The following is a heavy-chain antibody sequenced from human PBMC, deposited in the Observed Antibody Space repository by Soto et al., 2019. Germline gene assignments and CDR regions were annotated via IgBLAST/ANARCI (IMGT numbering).Heavy chain of an antibody. J-gene: IGHJ4*02. Sequence: QVQLVQSGAEVKKPGSSVKVSCKASGDTFNFYTINWVRQAPGLGLEWMGRFNPILSFSNSALKFQGRVTLTADKXTSTAYMGLSSLRSEDTAIYYCATSFGSGSRAFDYWGQGALVTVSS. CDR2: FNPILSFS. V-gene: IGHV1-69*02. CDR1: GDTFNFYT. CDR3: ATSFGSGSRAFDY. D-gene: IGHD3-10*01.